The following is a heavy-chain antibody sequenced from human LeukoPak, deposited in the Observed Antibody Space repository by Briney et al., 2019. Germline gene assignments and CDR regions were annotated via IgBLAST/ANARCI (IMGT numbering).Heavy chain of an antibody. D-gene: IGHD4-11*01. Sequence: SGTLSLTCAVSGGSISSSNWWSWVRQPPGKGLEWIGEIYHSGSTNYNPFLKSRVTISVDKSKNQFSLKLSSVTAADTAVYYCARPTGRGDYPTDAFDIWGQGTLVTVSS. J-gene: IGHJ3*02. CDR2: IYHSGST. CDR3: ARPTGRGDYPTDAFDI. V-gene: IGHV4-4*02. CDR1: GGSISSSNW.